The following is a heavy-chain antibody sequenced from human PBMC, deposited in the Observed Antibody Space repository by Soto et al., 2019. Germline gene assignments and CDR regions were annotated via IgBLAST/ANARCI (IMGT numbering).Heavy chain of an antibody. CDR2: ISWNSGSI. CDR1: GFTFDDYA. Sequence: EVQLVESGGGLVQPGRSLRLSCAASGFTFDDYAMHWVRQAPAQGLEWVSGISWNSGSIRYADSVKSRLTISRDNAKNNLYLQMNSLRAEDTALYYCAKDTRPHCSSCPHDAFDIRGQGKMVTVSS. D-gene: IGHD6-13*01. V-gene: IGHV3-9*01. CDR3: AKDTRPHCSSCPHDAFDI. J-gene: IGHJ3*02.